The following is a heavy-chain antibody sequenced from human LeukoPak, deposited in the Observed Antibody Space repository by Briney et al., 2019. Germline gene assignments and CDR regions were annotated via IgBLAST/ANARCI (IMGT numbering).Heavy chain of an antibody. D-gene: IGHD3-22*01. J-gene: IGHJ4*02. CDR2: IYYSGST. V-gene: IGHV4-39*07. CDR1: GGSISSSSYY. CDR3: ARNLYDSSGSMGIYTFDS. Sequence: PSETLSLTCTVSGGSISSSSYYWGWIRQPPGKGLEWIGSIYYSGSTYYNPSLKSRVTISVDTSKNQFSLKLSSVTAADTAVYYCARNLYDSSGSMGIYTFDSWGQGTLVIVSS.